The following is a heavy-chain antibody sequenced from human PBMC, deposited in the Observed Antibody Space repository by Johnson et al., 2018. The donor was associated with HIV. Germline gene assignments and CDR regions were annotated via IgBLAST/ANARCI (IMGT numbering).Heavy chain of an antibody. D-gene: IGHD3-10*01. CDR1: GFTFSSYD. V-gene: IGHV3-13*01. CDR3: ARTNGYYGSGRGSLYYFDI. J-gene: IGHJ3*02. CDR2: IGTAGDT. Sequence: VQLVESGGGLVQPGGSLRLSCAASGFTFSSYDMHWVRQATGKGLEWVSAIGTAGDTYYPGSVKGRFTISSENAKNSLYLQMNSLRAGDTAVYYCARTNGYYGSGRGSLYYFDIWGQGTMVTVSS.